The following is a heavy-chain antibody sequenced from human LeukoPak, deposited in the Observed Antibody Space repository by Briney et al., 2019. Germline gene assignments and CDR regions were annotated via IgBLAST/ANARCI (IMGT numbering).Heavy chain of an antibody. Sequence: SVKVSCKASGFTFTSSAMQWVRQARGQRLEWIGRIVVGSGNTNYAQKFQERVTITRDMSTSTAYMELSSLRSEDTAVYYCAAVIHYYDSSGYQDYWGQGTLVTVSS. CDR2: IVVGSGNT. CDR1: GFTFTSSA. V-gene: IGHV1-58*02. CDR3: AAVIHYYDSSGYQDY. J-gene: IGHJ4*02. D-gene: IGHD3-22*01.